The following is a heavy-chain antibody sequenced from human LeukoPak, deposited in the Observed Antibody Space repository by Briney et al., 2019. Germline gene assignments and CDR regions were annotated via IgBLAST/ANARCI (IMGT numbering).Heavy chain of an antibody. CDR3: ARGAGYYYGSSGRDAFDI. D-gene: IGHD3-22*01. V-gene: IGHV1-2*06. J-gene: IGHJ3*02. Sequence: ASVKVSCKAYGYTFTGYYMHWVRQAPGQGLEWMGRINPNSGGTNYAQKFQGRVTMTRDTSISTAYMELSRLRSDDTAVYYCARGAGYYYGSSGRDAFDIWGQGTMVTVSS. CDR2: INPNSGGT. CDR1: GYTFTGYY.